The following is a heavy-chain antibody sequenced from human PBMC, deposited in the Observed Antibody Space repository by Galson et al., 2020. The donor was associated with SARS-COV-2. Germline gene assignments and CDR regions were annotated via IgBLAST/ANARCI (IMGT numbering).Heavy chain of an antibody. V-gene: IGHV1-8*01. CDR1: GYTFTSYD. D-gene: IGHD1-7*01. CDR3: ARGNFLLYYYYGMDV. CDR2: MNPNSGNT. J-gene: IGHJ6*04. Sequence: ASVKVSCKASGYTFTSYDTNWVRQATGQGLEWMGWMNPNSGNTGYAQKFQGRVTMTRNTSISTAYMELSSLRSEDTAVYYCARGNFLLYYYYGMDVWGEGTTVTVSS.